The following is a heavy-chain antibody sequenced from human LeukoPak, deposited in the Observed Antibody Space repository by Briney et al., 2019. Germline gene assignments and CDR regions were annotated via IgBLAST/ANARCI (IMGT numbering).Heavy chain of an antibody. V-gene: IGHV4-39*01. Sequence: SETLSVTCTVSGGSISSSNYYWGWIRQPPGKGLEWIGSIYYSGSTYYNPSLKSRVTISVDTSKKQFSLRLSSVTAADTAVYYRARSYCSSTSCYAEGAFAIWGQGTLVTVSS. J-gene: IGHJ3*02. CDR2: IYYSGST. D-gene: IGHD2-2*01. CDR3: ARSYCSSTSCYAEGAFAI. CDR1: GGSISSSNYY.